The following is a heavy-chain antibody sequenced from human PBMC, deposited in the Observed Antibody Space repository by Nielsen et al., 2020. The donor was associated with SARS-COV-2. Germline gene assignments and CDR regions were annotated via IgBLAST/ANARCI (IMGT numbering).Heavy chain of an antibody. CDR2: ISGGSATI. CDR1: GFSFNTYS. V-gene: IGHV3-48*01. Sequence: GESLKISCVASGFSFNTYSMNWVRRAPGKGLEWVSYISGGSATIYYADSVKGRFTISRDNVKNSLYLQLSSLSAEDTAVYYCARSPFHRSSWYGMDVWGQGTTVTVSS. J-gene: IGHJ6*02. D-gene: IGHD6-13*01. CDR3: ARSPFHRSSWYGMDV.